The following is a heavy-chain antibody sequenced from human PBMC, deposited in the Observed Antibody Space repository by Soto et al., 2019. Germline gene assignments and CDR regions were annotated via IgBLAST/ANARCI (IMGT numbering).Heavy chain of an antibody. D-gene: IGHD3-16*02. J-gene: IGHJ4*02. V-gene: IGHV2-70*01. CDR2: IDWDDDK. CDR3: TRISQCAFVFGY. Sequence: REMCVSWIRQPPGKALEWLALIDWDDDKYYSTSLKTRLTISKDTSRNRVVVTMTNMDPVDTETYCCTRISQCAFVFGYSGEGALVT. CDR1: REMC.